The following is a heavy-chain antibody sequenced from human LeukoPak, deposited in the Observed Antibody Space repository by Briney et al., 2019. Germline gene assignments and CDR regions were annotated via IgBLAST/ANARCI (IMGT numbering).Heavy chain of an antibody. CDR2: IYYSGST. CDR3: ARQSPNATDGFDI. CDR1: GGSISSSSYY. Sequence: SETLSLTCTVSGGSISSSSYYWGWIRQPPGKGLEWIGSIYYSGSTYYNPSLKSRVTISVDTSKNQFSLKLSSVTAADTAVYYGARQSPNATDGFDIWRQGTMVTVSS. V-gene: IGHV4-39*01. D-gene: IGHD2-15*01. J-gene: IGHJ3*02.